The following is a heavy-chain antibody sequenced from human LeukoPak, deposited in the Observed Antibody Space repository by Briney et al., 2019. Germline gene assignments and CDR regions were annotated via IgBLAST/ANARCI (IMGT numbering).Heavy chain of an antibody. CDR3: ARVRGSYSTDY. Sequence: GGSLRLSCAASGFTFSDYYMSWIRQAPGKGLEWVSYISNSGNTIYYADSVKGRFTISRDNAKNSLYLQMNSLRAEDTAMYYCARVRGSYSTDYWGQGTLVTVSS. CDR1: GFTFSDYY. J-gene: IGHJ4*02. CDR2: ISNSGNTI. D-gene: IGHD1-26*01. V-gene: IGHV3-11*04.